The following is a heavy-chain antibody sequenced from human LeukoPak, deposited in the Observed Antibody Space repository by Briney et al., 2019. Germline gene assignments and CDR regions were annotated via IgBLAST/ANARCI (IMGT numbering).Heavy chain of an antibody. CDR3: ARGVYYDSSGTLGGFDY. J-gene: IGHJ4*02. D-gene: IGHD3-22*01. CDR2: IYYSGST. CDR1: GGSISSGGYY. V-gene: IGHV4-31*03. Sequence: PSETLSLTCTVSGGSISSGGYYWSWIRQHPGKGLEWIGYIYYSGSTYYNPSLKSRVTISVDTSKNQFSLKLSSVTAADTAVYYCARGVYYDSSGTLGGFDYWGQGTLVTVSS.